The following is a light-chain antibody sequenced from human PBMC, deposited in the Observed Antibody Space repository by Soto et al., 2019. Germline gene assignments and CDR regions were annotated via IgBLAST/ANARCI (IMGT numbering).Light chain of an antibody. V-gene: IGKV1-5*01. CDR2: DAS. CDR3: QQYNSYWT. Sequence: DIQMTQSPSTLSASVGDRVTITCRASQSISSWLAWYQQKPRKAPKLLIYDASSLESWVPSRFSGSGSGTEFTLTISSLQPDDFATYYCQQYNSYWTFGQGTKVEIK. J-gene: IGKJ1*01. CDR1: QSISSW.